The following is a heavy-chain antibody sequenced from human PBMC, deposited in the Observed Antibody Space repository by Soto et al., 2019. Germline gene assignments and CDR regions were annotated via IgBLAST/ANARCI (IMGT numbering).Heavy chain of an antibody. CDR1: GGSISGYY. J-gene: IGHJ6*02. CDR3: AALWTGFYGMDV. V-gene: IGHV4-59*01. CDR2: IYYSGST. D-gene: IGHD3-3*01. Sequence: KSSETLSLTCTVSGGSISGYYWSWIRQPPGKGLEWIGYIYYSGSTKYNPSLKSRITISIDTSKNQFSLKLGSVTAADTAVYYCAALWTGFYGMDVWGQGTTVTVSS.